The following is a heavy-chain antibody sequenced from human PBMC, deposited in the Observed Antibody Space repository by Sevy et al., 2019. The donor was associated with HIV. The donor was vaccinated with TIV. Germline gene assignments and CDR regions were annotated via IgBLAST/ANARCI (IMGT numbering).Heavy chain of an antibody. CDR2: IKSKTDGGTT. CDR3: TSRPRIMVVTADHDY. V-gene: IGHV3-15*01. D-gene: IGHD2-21*02. Sequence: GGSLRLSCAASGFTFSNAWMSWVRQAPGKGLEWVGRIKSKTDGGTTDYAAPVKGRFTISRDDSKNTLYLQMNSLKTEDTAVYYCTSRPRIMVVTADHDYWGQGTLVTVSS. CDR1: GFTFSNAW. J-gene: IGHJ4*01.